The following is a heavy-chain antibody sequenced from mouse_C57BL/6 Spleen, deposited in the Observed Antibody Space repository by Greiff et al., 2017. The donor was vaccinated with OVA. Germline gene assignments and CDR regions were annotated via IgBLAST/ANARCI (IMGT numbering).Heavy chain of an antibody. V-gene: IGHV1-15*01. Sequence: VQLQQSGAELVRPGASVTLSCKASGYTFTDYEMHWVKQTPVHGLEWIGAIDPETGGTAYNQKFKGKAILTADKSSSTAYMQLSSLTSEDSAVYYCARRDYYGSSFFYYFDYWGQGTTLTVSS. CDR1: GYTFTDYE. J-gene: IGHJ2*01. CDR3: ARRDYYGSSFFYYFDY. D-gene: IGHD1-1*01. CDR2: IDPETGGT.